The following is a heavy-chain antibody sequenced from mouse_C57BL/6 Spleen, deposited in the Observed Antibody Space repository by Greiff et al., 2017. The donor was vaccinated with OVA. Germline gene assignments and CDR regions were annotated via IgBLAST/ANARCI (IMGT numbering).Heavy chain of an antibody. J-gene: IGHJ2*01. V-gene: IGHV1-22*01. D-gene: IGHD2-1*01. CDR3: ERGGYGKRFAY. Sequence: VQLQQSGPELVKPGASVKMSCKASGYTFTDYNMHWVKQSQGKSLEWIGYINPNNGGTSYNHKVKGKATLTVNKATSTDYLELHSLKSEDYATSNCERGGYGKRFAYWGQGTTLTVSA. CDR1: GYTFTDYN. CDR2: INPNNGGT.